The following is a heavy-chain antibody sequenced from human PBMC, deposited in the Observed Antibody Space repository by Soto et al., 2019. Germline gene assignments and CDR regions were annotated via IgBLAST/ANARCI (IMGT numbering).Heavy chain of an antibody. J-gene: IGHJ3*02. CDR1: GYTLSDYY. CDR2: FNPNSGDT. Sequence: QAQLVQSGAEVKKPGASVKVSCKASGYTLSDYYMQWVRQAPGQGLEWMGWFNPNSGDTNYAQKFQGRVTMTRATSIATAYMELSSLKSDDTAVYYCAREGGGIAAAGAGNDAFDIWGQGTMVTVSS. D-gene: IGHD6-13*01. CDR3: AREGGGIAAAGAGNDAFDI. V-gene: IGHV1-2*02.